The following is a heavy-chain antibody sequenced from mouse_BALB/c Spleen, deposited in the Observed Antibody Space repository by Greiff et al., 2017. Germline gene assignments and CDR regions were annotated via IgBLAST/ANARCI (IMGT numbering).Heavy chain of an antibody. D-gene: IGHD4-1*01. CDR3: ARHRTGTLDY. Sequence: VQLKESGGDLVKPGGSLKLSCAASGFTFSSYGMSWVRQTPDKRLEWVATISSGGSYTYYPDSVKGRFTISRDNAKNTLYLQMSSLKSEDTAMYYCARHRTGTLDYWGQGTTLTVSS. CDR2: ISSGGSYT. CDR1: GFTFSSYG. J-gene: IGHJ2*01. V-gene: IGHV5-6*01.